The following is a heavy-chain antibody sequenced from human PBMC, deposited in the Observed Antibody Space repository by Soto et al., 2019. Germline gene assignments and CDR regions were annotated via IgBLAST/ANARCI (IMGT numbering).Heavy chain of an antibody. J-gene: IGHJ3*02. CDR1: GFTVSSNY. CDR2: IYSGGST. D-gene: IGHD6-6*01. Sequence: PGGSLRLSCAASGFTVSSNYMSWVRQAPGKGLEWVSVIYSGGSTYYADSVKGRFTISRHNSKNTLYLQMNSLRAEDTAVYYCARDPSSSSGAFDIWGQGTMVTVSS. CDR3: ARDPSSSSGAFDI. V-gene: IGHV3-53*04.